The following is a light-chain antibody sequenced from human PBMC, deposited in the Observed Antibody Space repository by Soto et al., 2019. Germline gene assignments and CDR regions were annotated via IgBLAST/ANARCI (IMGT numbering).Light chain of an antibody. Sequence: EIVMTQSPATLSVSPGERAIFSCRASQSVDSKLAWYQQKLGRAPRLLIYDASTRATGIPARFSGSGSGTEFTLTISSLQSEDFAIYYCQQYYVWNTFGGGTKVEIK. V-gene: IGKV3D-15*01. CDR1: QSVDSK. CDR3: QQYYVWNT. J-gene: IGKJ4*01. CDR2: DAS.